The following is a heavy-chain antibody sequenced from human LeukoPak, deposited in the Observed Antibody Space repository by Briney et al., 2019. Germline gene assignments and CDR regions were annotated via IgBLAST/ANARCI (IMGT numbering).Heavy chain of an antibody. CDR1: GFTFSSYA. CDR3: AKGIILSAVPERFDP. D-gene: IGHD2-2*01. J-gene: IGHJ5*02. V-gene: IGHV3-23*01. CDR2: ISGSGGST. Sequence: GGSLRLSCAASGFTFSSYAMSWVRQAPGKGLEWVSAISGSGGSTYYADSVKGRFTISRDNSKNTLCLQMNSLRAEDTAVYYCAKGIILSAVPERFDPWGQGPLVTVSS.